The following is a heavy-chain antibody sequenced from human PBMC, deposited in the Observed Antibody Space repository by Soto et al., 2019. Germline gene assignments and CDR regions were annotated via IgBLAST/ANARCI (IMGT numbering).Heavy chain of an antibody. Sequence: QVQLQESGPGLVKPSQTLSLTCTVSGGSISSGGYYCIWIRQHPGKDLEWNGYIYYSGSTYYNPYHKSRVTISVDTSKNQFSLKLSSVTAADTAVYYCARVLRYYYGSGSHPDYWGQGTLVNVSS. D-gene: IGHD3-10*01. CDR3: ARVLRYYYGSGSHPDY. V-gene: IGHV4-31*03. CDR1: GGSISSGGYY. J-gene: IGHJ4*02. CDR2: IYYSGST.